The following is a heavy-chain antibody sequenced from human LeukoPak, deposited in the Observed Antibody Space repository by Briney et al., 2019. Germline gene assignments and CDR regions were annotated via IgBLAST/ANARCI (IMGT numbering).Heavy chain of an antibody. J-gene: IGHJ3*02. Sequence: GSSVKVSCKASGGTFSSYAISWVRQVPGQGLEWMGRIIPILGIANYAQKFQGRVTITADKSTSTAYMELSSLRSEDTAVYYCARDQAFDIWGQGTMVTVSS. CDR2: IIPILGIA. CDR3: ARDQAFDI. V-gene: IGHV1-69*04. CDR1: GGTFSSYA.